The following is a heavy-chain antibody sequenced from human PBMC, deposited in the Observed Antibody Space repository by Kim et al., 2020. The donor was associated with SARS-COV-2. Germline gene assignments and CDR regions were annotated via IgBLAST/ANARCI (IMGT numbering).Heavy chain of an antibody. Sequence: SETLSLTCAVYGGSFSGYYWSWIRQPPGKGLEWIGEINHSGSTNYNPSLKSRVTISVDTSKNQFSLKLSSVTAADTAVYYCASGVRGDTPSWGQGTLVTVSS. J-gene: IGHJ4*02. D-gene: IGHD3-10*01. CDR3: ASGVRGDTPS. V-gene: IGHV4-34*01. CDR2: INHSGST. CDR1: GGSFSGYY.